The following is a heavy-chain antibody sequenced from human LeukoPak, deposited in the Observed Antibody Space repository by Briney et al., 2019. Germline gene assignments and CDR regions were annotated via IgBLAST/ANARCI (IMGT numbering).Heavy chain of an antibody. Sequence: KASETLSLTCSVSAGSISSYYWSWIRQRPGKGLEWSGCIYYSGSTNYNPSLNRGVTISVDTSKIQFSLKLSAVTAADTAVYYCAGLPGYCYGTCGWGQGTLVS. V-gene: IGHV4-59*12. CDR3: AGLPGYCYGTCG. CDR2: IYYSGST. J-gene: IGHJ4*02. D-gene: IGHD5-18*01. CDR1: AGSISSYY.